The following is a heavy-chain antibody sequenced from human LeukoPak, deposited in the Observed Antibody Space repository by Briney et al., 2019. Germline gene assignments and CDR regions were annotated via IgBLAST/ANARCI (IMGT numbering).Heavy chain of an antibody. CDR3: ARDGIAAADINWFDP. V-gene: IGHV4-34*01. CDR1: GGSFSDYY. D-gene: IGHD6-13*01. J-gene: IGHJ5*02. CDR2: INHSGST. Sequence: SETLSLTCAVYGGSFSDYYWSWIRQPPGKGLEWIGEINHSGSTNYNPSLKSRVTISVDTSKNQFSLKLSSVTAADTAVYYCARDGIAAADINWFDPWGQGTLVTVSS.